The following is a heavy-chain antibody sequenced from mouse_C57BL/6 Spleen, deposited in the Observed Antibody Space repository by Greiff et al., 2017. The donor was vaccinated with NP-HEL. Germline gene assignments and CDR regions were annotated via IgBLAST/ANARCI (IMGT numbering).Heavy chain of an antibody. V-gene: IGHV5-16*01. CDR2: INYDGSST. CDR3: ARAEKGFAY. CDR1: GFTFSDYY. Sequence: EVQLVESEGGLVQPGRSMKLSCTASGFTFSDYYMAWVRQVPEKGLEWVANINYDGSSTYYLDSLKSRFIISRDNAKNILYLQMSSLKSEDTATYYCARAEKGFAYWGQGTLVTVSA. J-gene: IGHJ3*01.